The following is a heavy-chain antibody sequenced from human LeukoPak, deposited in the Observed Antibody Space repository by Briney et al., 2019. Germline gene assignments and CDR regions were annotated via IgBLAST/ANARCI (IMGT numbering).Heavy chain of an antibody. Sequence: PGGSLRLSCAASGFTVSSNYMSWVRQAPGKGLEWVSVIYSGGSTYYADSVKGRFTISRDNSKNTLYLQMNSLRAEDTALYYCAKDTSIGRYCTNGVCSPFDYWGQGTLVTVSS. V-gene: IGHV3-53*01. J-gene: IGHJ4*02. CDR3: AKDTSIGRYCTNGVCSPFDY. CDR2: IYSGGST. D-gene: IGHD2-8*01. CDR1: GFTVSSNY.